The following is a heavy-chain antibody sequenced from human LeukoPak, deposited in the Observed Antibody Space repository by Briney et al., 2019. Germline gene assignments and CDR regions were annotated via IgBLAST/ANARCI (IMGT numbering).Heavy chain of an antibody. CDR1: AYTFTSYG. D-gene: IGHD2-15*01. Sequence: GASVKVSCKASAYTFTSYGITWVRQAPGQGLEWMGWISAYKGNTNYAQKFHGRVTMTTDTATSTAYMELRSLRSDDTAVYYCARDQGGGAFDIWGQGTMVTVSS. CDR2: ISAYKGNT. V-gene: IGHV1-18*01. J-gene: IGHJ3*02. CDR3: ARDQGGGAFDI.